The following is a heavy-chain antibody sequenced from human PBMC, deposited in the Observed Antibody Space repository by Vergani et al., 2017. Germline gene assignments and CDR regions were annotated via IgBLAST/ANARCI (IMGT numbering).Heavy chain of an antibody. J-gene: IGHJ4*02. Sequence: QLQLQESGPGLVKPSETLSLTCTVSGGPISSSSYYWGWIRQPPGKGLEWIGSIYYSGSTYYNPSLRSRVTISVDTSKNQFSLKLSSVTAADAAVYYCARPIRGYSYGPFDYWGQGTLVTVSS. CDR3: ARPIRGYSYGPFDY. V-gene: IGHV4-39*01. CDR1: GGPISSSSYY. D-gene: IGHD5-18*01. CDR2: IYYSGST.